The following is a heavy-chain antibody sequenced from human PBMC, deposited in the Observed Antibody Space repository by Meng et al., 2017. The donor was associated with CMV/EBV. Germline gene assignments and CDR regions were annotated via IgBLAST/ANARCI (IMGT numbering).Heavy chain of an antibody. CDR3: ARIPRIAAAGTGWFDP. Sequence: SVSSTRYCLGWIRQTPVKGLAWIGGIYYSGCSYYSPSLKCRVTIYVDTSKIQFSLKLSSVAAADTAVYYCARIPRIAAAGTGWFDPWGHGTLVTVSS. D-gene: IGHD6-13*01. V-gene: IGHV4-39*01. CDR2: IYYSGCS. J-gene: IGHJ5*02. CDR1: SVSSTRYC.